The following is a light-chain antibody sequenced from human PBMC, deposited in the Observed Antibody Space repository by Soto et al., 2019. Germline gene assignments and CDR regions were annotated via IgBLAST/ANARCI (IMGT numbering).Light chain of an antibody. CDR1: NSNIGTTT. V-gene: IGLV1-44*01. CDR2: NNS. Sequence: QPVLTQPPSASGTPGQRVTISCSGRNSNIGTTTVAWYQQFPGTAPKLLIYNNSQRPSGVPDRFSGSKSGTSASLAISGLQSEDEADYYCAAWDDSLNGVLIGGGTKLTVL. CDR3: AAWDDSLNGVL. J-gene: IGLJ2*01.